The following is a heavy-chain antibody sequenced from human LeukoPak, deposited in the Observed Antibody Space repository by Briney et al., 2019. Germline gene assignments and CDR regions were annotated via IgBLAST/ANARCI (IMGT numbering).Heavy chain of an antibody. D-gene: IGHD3-22*01. Sequence: SETLSLTCAVYGGSFSGYYWSWIRQPPGKGLEWIGEINHSGSTNYNPSLKSRVTISVDTSKNQFSLKLSSVTAADTAVYYCARRSPRLYYYDSSGYLNYWGQGTLVTVSS. CDR2: INHSGST. J-gene: IGHJ4*02. CDR3: ARRSPRLYYYDSSGYLNY. V-gene: IGHV4-34*01. CDR1: GGSFSGYY.